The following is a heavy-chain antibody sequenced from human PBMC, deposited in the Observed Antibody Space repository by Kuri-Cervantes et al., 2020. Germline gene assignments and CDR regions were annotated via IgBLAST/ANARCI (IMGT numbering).Heavy chain of an antibody. D-gene: IGHD2/OR15-2a*01. V-gene: IGHV1-24*01. CDR3: ATDVRTKGAFDY. J-gene: IGHJ4*02. Sequence: ASVKVSCKASGYTFSSYGISWVRQAPGKGLEWMGGFDPEDGETIYAQKFQGRVTMTEDTSTDTAYMELSSLRSEDTAVYYCATDVRTKGAFDYWGQGTLVTVSS. CDR1: GYTFSSYG. CDR2: FDPEDGET.